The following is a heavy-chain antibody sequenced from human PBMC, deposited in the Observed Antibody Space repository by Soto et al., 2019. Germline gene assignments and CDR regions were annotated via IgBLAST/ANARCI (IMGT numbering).Heavy chain of an antibody. J-gene: IGHJ3*02. CDR3: ARAPEYYDFWSGYGNPSDDAFDI. V-gene: IGHV3-21*01. CDR1: GFTFSSYS. D-gene: IGHD3-3*01. CDR2: ISSSSSYI. Sequence: LSLTCAASGFTFSSYSMNWVRQAPGKGLEWVSSISSSSSYIYYADSVKGRFTISRDNAKNSLYLQMNSLRAEDTAVYYCARAPEYYDFWSGYGNPSDDAFDIWGQGTMVTVSS.